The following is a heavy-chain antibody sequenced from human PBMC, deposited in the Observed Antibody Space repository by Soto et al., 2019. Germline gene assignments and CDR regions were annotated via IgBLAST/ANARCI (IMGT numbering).Heavy chain of an antibody. V-gene: IGHV1-69*13. D-gene: IGHD3-22*01. J-gene: IGHJ3*02. Sequence: ASVKVSCKASGGTFSSYAISWVRQAPGQGLEWMGGIIPIFGTANYAQKFQGRVTIPADESTSTAKMELSSLRSEDTAVYYCARVWGRGYSRNDVFDIWAKGKRVPVSS. CDR2: IIPIFGTA. CDR1: GGTFSSYA. CDR3: ARVWGRGYSRNDVFDI.